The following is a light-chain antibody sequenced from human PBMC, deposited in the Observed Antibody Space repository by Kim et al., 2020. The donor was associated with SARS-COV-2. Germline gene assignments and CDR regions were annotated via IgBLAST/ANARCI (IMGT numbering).Light chain of an antibody. CDR3: QQYYSTPRT. CDR2: WAS. CDR1: QSVLHSSNNKNY. Sequence: DIVMTQSPDSLAVSLGERATINCKSSQSVLHSSNNKNYLAWYQQKPGQPPKLLIYWASTREPGVPDRFSGSGSGTDFTLTISSLQAEDVAVYYCQQYYSTPRTFGQGTKLEI. V-gene: IGKV4-1*01. J-gene: IGKJ2*01.